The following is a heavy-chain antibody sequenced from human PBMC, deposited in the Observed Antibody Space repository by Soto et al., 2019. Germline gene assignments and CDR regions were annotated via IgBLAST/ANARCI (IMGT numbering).Heavy chain of an antibody. CDR2: INGGNGNT. Sequence: ASVKVSCKASGKTVPNYAIHWVRQAPGQRLEWMGWINGGNGNTYYSEHFQGRVTFTRDTSAGTVYMQLSSLKASDTAMYYCARRYGSGSFYGMDVWGQGTTVTVSS. CDR3: ARRYGSGSFYGMDV. J-gene: IGHJ6*02. D-gene: IGHD3-10*01. V-gene: IGHV1-3*01. CDR1: GKTVPNYA.